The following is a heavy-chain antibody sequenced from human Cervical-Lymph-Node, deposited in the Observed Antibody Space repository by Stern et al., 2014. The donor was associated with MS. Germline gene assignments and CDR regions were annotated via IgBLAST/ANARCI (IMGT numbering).Heavy chain of an antibody. D-gene: IGHD1-7*01. CDR3: ASGITGTISHRYYYYGMDV. Sequence: QVQLGQSGAEVKKPGASVKVSCKASGYTFTSYGITWVRQAPGQGLEWMGWISAYNGNTNYAQKPQGRVPTTTENSSSTAYRVLRSLRSDDTAVYYCASGITGTISHRYYYYGMDVWGQGTTVTVSS. CDR1: GYTFTSYG. CDR2: ISAYNGNT. J-gene: IGHJ6*02. V-gene: IGHV1-18*01.